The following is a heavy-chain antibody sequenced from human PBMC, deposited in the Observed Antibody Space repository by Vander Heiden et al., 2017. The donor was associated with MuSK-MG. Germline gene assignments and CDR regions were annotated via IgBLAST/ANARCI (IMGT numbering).Heavy chain of an antibody. Sequence: QVQLVQSGADVKQPGSSVKVSCKASGGTFRTYAISWVLQGPGQGREWMGGTIPIFGTANDAQKFQGRFTMTADESTSTAYMGLRSLRPEHTAVYYGARARGRWRPLGGTNAFDIWGQGRMSTLSP. CDR3: ARARGRWRPLGGTNAFDI. J-gene: IGHJ3*02. V-gene: IGHV1-69*01. CDR2: TIPIFGTA. D-gene: IGHD3-16*01. CDR1: GGTFRTYA.